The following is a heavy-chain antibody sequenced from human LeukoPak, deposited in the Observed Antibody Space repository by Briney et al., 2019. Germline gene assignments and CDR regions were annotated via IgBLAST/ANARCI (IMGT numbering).Heavy chain of an antibody. J-gene: IGHJ4*02. CDR1: GYTFTSYG. V-gene: IGHV1-18*01. CDR3: ARADSQWVTFDY. D-gene: IGHD1-26*01. Sequence: ASVKVSCKASGYTFTSYGISWVRQAPGQGLEWMGWISAYNGNTNYAQRLQGRVTMTTDTSTSTAYMELRSLRSDDTAVYYCARADSQWVTFDYWGQGTLVTVSS. CDR2: ISAYNGNT.